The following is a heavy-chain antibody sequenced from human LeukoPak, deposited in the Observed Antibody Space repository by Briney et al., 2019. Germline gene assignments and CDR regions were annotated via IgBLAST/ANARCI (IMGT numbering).Heavy chain of an antibody. J-gene: IGHJ3*02. CDR1: GGSISSGSYF. V-gene: IGHV4-61*02. D-gene: IGHD4-17*01. Sequence: NPSQTLSLTCTVSGGSISSGSYFWSWIRQSAGRGLEWIGRIDSSGNTNYNPSLKSRVTMSLDTSKNQFSLKLSSVTAADTAVYYCARYGEFTLDGPIDAFDIWGQGTMVTVSS. CDR2: IDSSGNT. CDR3: ARYGEFTLDGPIDAFDI.